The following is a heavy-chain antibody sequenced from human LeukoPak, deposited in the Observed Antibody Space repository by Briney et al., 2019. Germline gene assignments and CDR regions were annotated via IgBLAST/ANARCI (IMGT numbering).Heavy chain of an antibody. CDR3: ARDVGDYQFDP. Sequence: EASVKVSCKVSGYTLTELSMHWVRQAPGQGLEWMGWINPNSGGTNYAQKFQGRVTMTRDTSISTAYMELSRLRSDDTAVYYCARDVGDYQFDPWGQGTLVTVSS. V-gene: IGHV1-2*02. CDR2: INPNSGGT. D-gene: IGHD4-17*01. J-gene: IGHJ5*02. CDR1: GYTLTELS.